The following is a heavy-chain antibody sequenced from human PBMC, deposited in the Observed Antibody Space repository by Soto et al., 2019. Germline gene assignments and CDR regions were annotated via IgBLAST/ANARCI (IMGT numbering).Heavy chain of an antibody. CDR2: ISGYNGNT. V-gene: IGHV1-18*01. CDR3: ARDSTERVVVPAATLKDYYYYYGMDV. J-gene: IGHJ6*02. Sequence: GASVKVSCKASGYTFTSYGINWVRQAPGQGLEWMGWISGYNGNTNYAQNFQGRVSMTTDTSTSTAYMELSSLRSEDTAVYYCARDSTERVVVPAATLKDYYYYYGMDVWGQGTTVTVSS. CDR1: GYTFTSYG. D-gene: IGHD2-2*01.